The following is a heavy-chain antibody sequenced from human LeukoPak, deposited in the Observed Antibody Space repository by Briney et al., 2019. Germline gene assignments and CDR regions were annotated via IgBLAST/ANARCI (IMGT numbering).Heavy chain of an antibody. Sequence: GGSLRLSCAASGLTFISHAMSWVRQAPGKGLEWVSTVSGSGGNTYYADSVKGRFTISRDNSKSTVFLQMNSLRDEDTAVYYCANLPPPRDSSNDYWGQGTLVTVSS. CDR2: VSGSGGNT. CDR1: GLTFISHA. V-gene: IGHV3-23*01. CDR3: ANLPPPRDSSNDY. J-gene: IGHJ4*02. D-gene: IGHD3-10*01.